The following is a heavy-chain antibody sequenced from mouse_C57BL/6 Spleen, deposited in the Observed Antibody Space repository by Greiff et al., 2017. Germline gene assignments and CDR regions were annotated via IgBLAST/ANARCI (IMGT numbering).Heavy chain of an antibody. CDR3: AITTVVEDWYFDV. CDR2: INPNNGGT. J-gene: IGHJ1*03. D-gene: IGHD1-1*01. V-gene: IGHV1-22*01. Sequence: EVQLQQSGPELVKPGASVKMSCKASGYTFTDYNMHWVKQSHGKSLEWIGYINPNNGGTSYNQKFKGKATLTVNKSSSTAYMELRSLTSEDSAVYYCAITTVVEDWYFDVWGTGTTVTVSS. CDR1: GYTFTDYN.